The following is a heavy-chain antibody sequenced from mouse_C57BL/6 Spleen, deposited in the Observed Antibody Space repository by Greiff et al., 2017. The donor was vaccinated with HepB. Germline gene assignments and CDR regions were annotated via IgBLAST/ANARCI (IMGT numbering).Heavy chain of an antibody. J-gene: IGHJ4*01. CDR2: IDPEDGET. D-gene: IGHD1-1*01. CDR1: GFNIKDYY. Sequence: EVQRVESGAELVKPGASVKLSCTASGFNIKDYYMHWVKQRTEQGLEWIGRIDPEDGETKYAPKFQGKATITADTSSNTAYLQLSSRTSEDTAVYYCANTVVATRAMDYWGQGTSVTVSS. CDR3: ANTVVATRAMDY. V-gene: IGHV14-2*01.